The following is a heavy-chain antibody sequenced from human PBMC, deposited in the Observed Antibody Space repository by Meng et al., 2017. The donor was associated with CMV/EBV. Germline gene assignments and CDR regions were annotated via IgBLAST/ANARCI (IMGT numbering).Heavy chain of an antibody. V-gene: IGHV1-18*01. Sequence: ASVKVSCKASGYTFTSYGISWVRQAPGQGLEWRGWISAYNGGTNYAQKFQGRVTMTRYTSISTAYMELSRLRSDDTAVYYCARESTYCNNTSCYYYYGMDVWGQGTTVTVSS. CDR1: GYTFTSYG. D-gene: IGHD2-2*01. CDR2: ISAYNGGT. J-gene: IGHJ6*02. CDR3: ARESTYCNNTSCYYYYGMDV.